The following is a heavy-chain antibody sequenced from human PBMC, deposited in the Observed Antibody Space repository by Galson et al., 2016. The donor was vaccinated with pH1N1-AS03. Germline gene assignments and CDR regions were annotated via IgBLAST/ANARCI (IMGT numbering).Heavy chain of an antibody. CDR1: GFIINNNY. Sequence: SLRLSCAASGFIINNNYMSWVRQAPGKGLEWVSVIYGGGDTFYADSVKGRFTISRVNSKNTVYLQMNSLRVEDTAVYYCAREPWGSTQGEYWGQGTLVTVSS. V-gene: IGHV3-53*01. CDR3: AREPWGSTQGEY. CDR2: IYGGGDT. J-gene: IGHJ4*02. D-gene: IGHD3-16*01.